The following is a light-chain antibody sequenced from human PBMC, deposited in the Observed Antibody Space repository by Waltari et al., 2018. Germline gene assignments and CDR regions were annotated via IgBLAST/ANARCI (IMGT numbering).Light chain of an antibody. CDR1: SSNIGNNY. CDR3: GTWDSSRKWV. CDR2: ENN. Sequence: QSVLTQPPSVSAAPGQKVTISCSGSSSNIGNNYVSWYQQLPGTAPKLLIYENNKRPSGIPDRLSGSKSGTSATLGITGLQTGDEADYYCGTWDSSRKWVFGGGTKLTVL. V-gene: IGLV1-51*02. J-gene: IGLJ3*02.